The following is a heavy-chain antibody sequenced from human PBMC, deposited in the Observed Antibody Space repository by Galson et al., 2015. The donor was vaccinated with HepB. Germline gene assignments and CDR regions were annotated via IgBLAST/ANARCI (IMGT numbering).Heavy chain of an antibody. CDR2: ISYSGTSK. Sequence: SLRLSCAASGFSFSRYGMSWVRQIPGKGLEWVAGISYSGTSKYHADSVRGRFTISGDNSKNTLFLPRASLRAEDTAMYYCAKEGGAIGKYPLDSWGQGALVTVSS. J-gene: IGHJ4*02. D-gene: IGHD1-14*01. CDR3: AKEGGAIGKYPLDS. CDR1: GFSFSRYG. V-gene: IGHV3-23*01.